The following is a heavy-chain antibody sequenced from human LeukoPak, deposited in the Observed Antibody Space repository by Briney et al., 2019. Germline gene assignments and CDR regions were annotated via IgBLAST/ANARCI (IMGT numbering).Heavy chain of an antibody. J-gene: IGHJ4*02. CDR2: ISSSGSYV. V-gene: IGHV3-21*01. CDR1: GFTFNYYA. D-gene: IGHD1-26*01. CDR3: ARDPSRWELLNFNY. Sequence: GGSLRLSCAASGFTFNYYAMSWVRQAPGKGLEWVSSISSSGSYVYYADSLKGRFTVSRDNAKDSLYLQMNSLRAEDTAVYYCARDPSRWELLNFNYWGQGTLVTVSS.